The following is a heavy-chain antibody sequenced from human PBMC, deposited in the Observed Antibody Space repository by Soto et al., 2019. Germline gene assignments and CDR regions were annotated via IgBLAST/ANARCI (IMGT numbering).Heavy chain of an antibody. V-gene: IGHV1-3*01. CDR1: GYTFTSYA. CDR2: INAGNGNT. Sequence: QVQLVQSGAEVKKPGASVKVSCKASGYTFTSYAMHWVRQAPGQRLEWTGWINAGNGNTKYSQKFQGRVTITRDTSASTAYMELSSLRSEDTAVYYCALSDSSGYAFGYWGQGTLVTVSS. D-gene: IGHD3-22*01. J-gene: IGHJ4*02. CDR3: ALSDSSGYAFGY.